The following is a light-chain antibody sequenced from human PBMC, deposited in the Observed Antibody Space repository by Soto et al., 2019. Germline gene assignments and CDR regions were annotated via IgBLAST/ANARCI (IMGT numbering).Light chain of an antibody. J-gene: IGKJ5*01. CDR3: QQSYSAAIT. CDR2: AAS. CDR1: QSIDSY. V-gene: IGKV1-39*01. Sequence: DIQMTQSPSSLSASVGDRVTITCRASQSIDSYLNWYQQRPGKAPKLLIYAASNLQSGVPSRFSGSGSGPDFTLTISSLQPEDFATYYCQQSYSAAITFGQGTRLEIK.